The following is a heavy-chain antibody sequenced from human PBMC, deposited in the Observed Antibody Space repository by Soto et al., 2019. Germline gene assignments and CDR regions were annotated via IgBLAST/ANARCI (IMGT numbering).Heavy chain of an antibody. CDR1: GGSISNYY. CDR3: ARIVAAVFDY. D-gene: IGHD2-15*01. J-gene: IGHJ4*02. CDR2: IYYNGST. Sequence: QLQLQESGPGLVKPSETLSLTCTVSGGSISNYYWSWIRQSPGKGLEWIGYIYYNGSTNYNPSLKNRVTISVDTSKNQFSLKLSSVTAADTAVYYCARIVAAVFDYWGQGTLVTVSS. V-gene: IGHV4-59*01.